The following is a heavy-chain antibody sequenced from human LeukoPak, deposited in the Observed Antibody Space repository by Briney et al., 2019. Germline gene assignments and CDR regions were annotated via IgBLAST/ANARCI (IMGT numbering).Heavy chain of an antibody. CDR3: ARCPTVGIQENAFDI. V-gene: IGHV4-59*01. CDR2: IYYSGST. Sequence: SETLSLICTVSGGSISSYYWSWIRQPPGKGLEWIGYIYYSGSTNYNPSLKSRVTISVDTSKNQFSLKLSSVTAADTAVYYRARCPTVGIQENAFDIWGQGTMVTVSS. CDR1: GGSISSYY. J-gene: IGHJ3*02. D-gene: IGHD5-18*01.